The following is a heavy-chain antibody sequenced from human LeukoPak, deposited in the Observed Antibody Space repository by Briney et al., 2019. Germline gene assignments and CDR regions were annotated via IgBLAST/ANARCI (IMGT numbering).Heavy chain of an antibody. CDR2: IRSKANSYAT. CDR3: TRHRSGSSSTNWFDP. D-gene: IGHD1-26*01. J-gene: IGHJ5*02. V-gene: IGHV3-73*01. Sequence: QPGGSMRLSCAASGFTFSSSAMHWVRQASGKGLEWVGRIRSKANSYATAYAASVKGRFTISRDDSKNTAYLQMNSLKTEDTAVYYCTRHRSGSSSTNWFDPWGQGTLVTVSS. CDR1: GFTFSSSA.